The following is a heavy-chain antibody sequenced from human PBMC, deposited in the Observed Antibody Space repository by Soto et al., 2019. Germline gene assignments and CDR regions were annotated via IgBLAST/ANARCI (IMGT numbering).Heavy chain of an antibody. D-gene: IGHD2-2*01. CDR3: ARDCLKGYQLLSSEL. CDR1: GFTFSTYS. V-gene: IGHV3-48*01. CDR2: ISSSSSTI. Sequence: GGSLRLSCEASGFTFSTYSMNWVRQAPGKGLEWVSYISSSSSTIYYADSVKGRFTISRDNAKNSLYLQMNSLRAEDTAVYYCARDCLKGYQLLSSELWGQGTLVTVSS. J-gene: IGHJ4*02.